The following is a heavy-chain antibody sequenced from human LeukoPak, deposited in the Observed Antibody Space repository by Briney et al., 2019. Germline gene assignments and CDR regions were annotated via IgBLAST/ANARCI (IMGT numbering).Heavy chain of an antibody. CDR2: IYYSGST. CDR1: GGSISSYY. V-gene: IGHV4-59*08. D-gene: IGHD3-10*01. J-gene: IGHJ3*02. Sequence: SETLSLTCTVSGGSISSYYWSWIRQPPGKGLEWIGYIYYSGSTNYNPSLKSRVTISVDTSKNQFSLKLSSVTAADTAVYYCARHFYGEWAFDIWGQGTIVTVSS. CDR3: ARHFYGEWAFDI.